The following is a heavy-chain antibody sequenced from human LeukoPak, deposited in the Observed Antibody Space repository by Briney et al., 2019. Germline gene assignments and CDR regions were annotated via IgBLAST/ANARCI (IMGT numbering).Heavy chain of an antibody. CDR3: ARSDDYGDLYYFDY. V-gene: IGHV1-2*02. D-gene: IGHD4-17*01. CDR2: INPNSGGT. CDR1: GYTFTGYY. Sequence: PSAKVSCKASGYTFTGYYMHWVRQAPGQGLEWMGWINPNSGGTNYAQKFQGRVTMTRDTSISTAYMELSRLRSDDTAVYYCARSDDYGDLYYFDYWGQGTLVTVSS. J-gene: IGHJ4*02.